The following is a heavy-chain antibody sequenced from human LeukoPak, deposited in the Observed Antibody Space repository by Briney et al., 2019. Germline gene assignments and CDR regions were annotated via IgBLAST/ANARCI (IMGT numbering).Heavy chain of an antibody. V-gene: IGHV3-23*01. CDR2: ISGSGGST. J-gene: IGHJ4*02. Sequence: GGSLRLSCAASGFIFSTCAVSWVRQAPGKGLEWVSTISGSGGSTSYADSVKGRFTISRDNSKNTLYLQVSSLRAEDTAVYYCAKAVGTTGYYYVGDYWGQGTLVTVSS. CDR3: AKAVGTTGYYYVGDY. D-gene: IGHD3-22*01. CDR1: GFIFSTCA.